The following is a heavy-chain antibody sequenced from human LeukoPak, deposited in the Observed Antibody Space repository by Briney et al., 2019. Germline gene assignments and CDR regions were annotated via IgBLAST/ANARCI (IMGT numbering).Heavy chain of an antibody. Sequence: PSETLSLTCTVSGYSISSGYYWGWIRQPPGKGLEWIGSIYHSGSTYYNPSLKSRVTISVDTSKNQFSLKLSSVTAADTAVYYCARDERNGAAVDYWGQGTPVTVSS. J-gene: IGHJ4*02. CDR2: IYHSGST. CDR3: ARDERNGAAVDY. V-gene: IGHV4-38-2*02. D-gene: IGHD2-8*01. CDR1: GYSISSGYY.